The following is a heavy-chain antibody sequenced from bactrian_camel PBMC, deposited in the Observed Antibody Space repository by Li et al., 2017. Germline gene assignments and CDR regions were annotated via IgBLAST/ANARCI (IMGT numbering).Heavy chain of an antibody. CDR2: ISSDGTIT. CDR1: GFTFSNYD. J-gene: IGHJ4*01. V-gene: IGHV3-2*01. Sequence: QLVESGGGLVQPGGSLRLSCAASGFTFSNYDMSWVRQASGKGPEWVSTISSDGTITYYTDSVKGRFTISRSSDNAKNTVYLQMNSLKPEDTALYYCAATGDTWGGDFGHWGQGTQVTVS. CDR3: AATGDTWGGDFGH. D-gene: IGHD4*01.